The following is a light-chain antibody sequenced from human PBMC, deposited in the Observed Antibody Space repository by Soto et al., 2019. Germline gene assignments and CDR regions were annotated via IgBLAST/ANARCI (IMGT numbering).Light chain of an antibody. CDR1: QSIGIW. CDR2: TAS. J-gene: IGKJ1*01. V-gene: IGKV1-5*03. CDR3: QQYRDYSWT. Sequence: IQMTQSPSTVSASVGDRVAISCRASQSIGIWLAWYQQKPGKAPRFLIYTASTLLGGVPSRFSGSGSGTEFALTISSLLPDDFATYYCQQYRDYSWTFGQGTKVEIK.